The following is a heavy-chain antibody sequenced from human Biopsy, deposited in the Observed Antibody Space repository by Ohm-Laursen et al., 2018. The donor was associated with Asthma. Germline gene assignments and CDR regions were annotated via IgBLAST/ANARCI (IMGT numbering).Heavy chain of an antibody. D-gene: IGHD6-19*01. CDR2: IMTVFGKT. J-gene: IGHJ6*02. V-gene: IGHV1-69*13. Sequence: ASVKVSCKSPGGTFSNFAISWVRQAPGQGLEWLGGIMTVFGKTNYAQKFQGRVTITADESTSTAYMEVTSLRSEDTAIYYCARCQVGYSSGWSLLLKKIYYSGMDVWGQGTAVTVSS. CDR3: ARCQVGYSSGWSLLLKKIYYSGMDV. CDR1: GGTFSNFA.